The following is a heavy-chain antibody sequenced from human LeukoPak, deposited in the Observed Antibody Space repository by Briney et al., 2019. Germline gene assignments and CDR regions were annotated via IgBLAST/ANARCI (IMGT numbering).Heavy chain of an antibody. CDR2: IYYSGST. D-gene: IGHD3-10*01. CDR1: GGSISSSSYY. J-gene: IGHJ4*02. Sequence: SETLSLTCTVSGGSISSSSYYWGWIRQPPGKGLEWIGSIYYSGSTNYNPSLKSRVTISVDTSKNQFSLKLSSVTAADTAVYYCARMSWFGATLDYWGQGTLVTVSS. CDR3: ARMSWFGATLDY. V-gene: IGHV4-39*07.